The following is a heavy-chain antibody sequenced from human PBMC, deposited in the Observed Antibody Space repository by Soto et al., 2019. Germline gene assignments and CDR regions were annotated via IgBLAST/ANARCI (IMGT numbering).Heavy chain of an antibody. V-gene: IGHV3-23*01. CDR1: GFTFSSYA. Sequence: GGSLRLSCAASGFTFSSYAMSWVRQAPGKGLEWVSAISGGGDSTYYADSVQGRFTISRDNSKNTLYLQMNSLRAEDTAVYYCAKDLKVGATLPYYFDYWGQGTLVTVSS. D-gene: IGHD1-26*01. CDR2: ISGGGDST. J-gene: IGHJ4*02. CDR3: AKDLKVGATLPYYFDY.